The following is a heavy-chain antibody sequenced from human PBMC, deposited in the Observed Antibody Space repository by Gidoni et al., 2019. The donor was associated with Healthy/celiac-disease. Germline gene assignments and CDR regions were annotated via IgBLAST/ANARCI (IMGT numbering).Heavy chain of an antibody. CDR3: ARDPAQEMATITLDY. CDR1: GYTLTSYG. V-gene: IGHV1-18*01. Sequence: QVQLVQSGAEVKKPGASVNVPCKASGYTLTSYGIRWVRQAPGQGLEWMGWISAYNGNTNYAQKLQGRVTMTTDTSTSTAYMELRSLISDDTAVYYCARDPAQEMATITLDYWGQGTLVTVSS. J-gene: IGHJ4*02. D-gene: IGHD5-12*01. CDR2: ISAYNGNT.